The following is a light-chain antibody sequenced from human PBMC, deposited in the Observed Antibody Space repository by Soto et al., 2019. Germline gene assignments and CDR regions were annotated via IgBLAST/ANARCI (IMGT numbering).Light chain of an antibody. J-gene: IGLJ2*01. CDR2: GNS. V-gene: IGLV1-40*01. CDR3: QSSDSSLRSVV. CDR1: STNIGAGHD. Sequence: QSVLTQPPSVSGAPGQWVTISCTGSSTNIGAGHDVHWYQQLPGTAPKLLIYGNSNRPSGVPDRFSGSKSGTSASLAITGLQAEDEADYYCQSSDSSLRSVVFGGGTKLTVL.